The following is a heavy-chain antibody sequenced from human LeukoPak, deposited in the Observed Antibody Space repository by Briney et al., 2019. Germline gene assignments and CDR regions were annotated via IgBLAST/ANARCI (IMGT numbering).Heavy chain of an antibody. J-gene: IGHJ6*03. V-gene: IGHV4-39*07. D-gene: IGHD3-10*01. CDR2: IYYSGST. CDR1: GGSISSSSYY. Sequence: SETLSLTCTVSGGSISSSSYYWGWIRQPPGKGLEWIGSIYYSGSTYYNPSLKSRVTISVDTSKNQFSLKLSSVTAADTAVYYCARLTKNDSGTYRFGKKKRGYMDVWGKGTTVTISS. CDR3: ARLTKNDSGTYRFGKKKRGYMDV.